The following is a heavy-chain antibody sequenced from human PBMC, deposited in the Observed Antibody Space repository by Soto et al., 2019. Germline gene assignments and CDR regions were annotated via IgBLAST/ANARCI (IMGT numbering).Heavy chain of an antibody. Sequence: PSETLSLTCTVSGGSISSGDYSWSWVRQSPGKGLEWIGHIYNSGITYHNPSLKSRVVISIDTSRNQFSLRLNSLTAADRAVHFCASGVLVCEGVNRFWLAPWARRSVVTASS. D-gene: IGHD2-21*01. J-gene: IGHJ5*01. CDR3: ASGVLVCEGVNRFWLAP. CDR2: IYNSGIT. CDR1: GGSISSGDYS. V-gene: IGHV4-30-4*01.